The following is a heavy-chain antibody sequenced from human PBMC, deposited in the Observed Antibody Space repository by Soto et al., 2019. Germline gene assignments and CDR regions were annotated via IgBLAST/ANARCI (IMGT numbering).Heavy chain of an antibody. D-gene: IGHD6-13*01. CDR3: ARDQAAGGTISRYFQD. J-gene: IGHJ1*01. V-gene: IGHV3-48*01. CDR1: GFTFSSYS. CDR2: ISGGGSTI. Sequence: GGSLRLSCAASGFTFSSYSMNWVRQAPGKGLEWVSCISGGGSTIYYADSVKGRFTISRDNSKNTLYLQVNSLRAEDTAVYYCARDQAAGGTISRYFQDWGQGTLVTVSS.